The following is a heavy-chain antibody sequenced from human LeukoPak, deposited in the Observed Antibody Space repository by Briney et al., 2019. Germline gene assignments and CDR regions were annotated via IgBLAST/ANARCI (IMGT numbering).Heavy chain of an antibody. J-gene: IGHJ4*02. CDR3: ARVRGVVTAILPYYFDY. CDR1: GYTFTGYY. D-gene: IGHD2-21*02. V-gene: IGHV1-2*02. CDR2: INPNSGGT. Sequence: APVKVSCKASGYTFTGYYMHWVRQAPGQGLEGMGWINPNSGGTNYAQKFQGSVTMTRYTSISTAYMELSRLRSDDTAVYYCARVRGVVTAILPYYFDYWGQGTLVTVSS.